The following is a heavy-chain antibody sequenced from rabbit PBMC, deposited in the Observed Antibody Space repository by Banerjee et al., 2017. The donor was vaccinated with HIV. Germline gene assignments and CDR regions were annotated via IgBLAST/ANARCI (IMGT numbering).Heavy chain of an antibody. CDR1: GFDFSSYY. V-gene: IGHV1S7*01. CDR3: ARGVGYPYTAHNL. Sequence: QLKESGGGLVQPGGSLKLSCKASGFDFSSYYMSWVRQAPGKGLEWIGYIDPVFGSTYYASWVNGRFTISSHNAQNTLYLQLNSLTAADTATWFCARGVGYPYTAHNLWGPGTLVTVS. D-gene: IGHD6-1*01. CDR2: IDPVFGST. J-gene: IGHJ4*01.